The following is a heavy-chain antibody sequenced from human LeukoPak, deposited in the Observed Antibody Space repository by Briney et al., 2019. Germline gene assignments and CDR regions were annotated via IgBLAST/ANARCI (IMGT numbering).Heavy chain of an antibody. CDR2: IYYSGST. CDR3: ARARRSYGDYGFSDS. Sequence: SETLSLTCTVSGGSISSYYWSWIRQPPGKGLEWIGYIYYSGSTYYNPSLKSRVAISVDTSKNQFSLKLSSVTAADTAVYHCARARRSYGDYGFSDSWGQGTLVTVSS. D-gene: IGHD4-17*01. J-gene: IGHJ4*02. CDR1: GGSISSYY. V-gene: IGHV4-59*08.